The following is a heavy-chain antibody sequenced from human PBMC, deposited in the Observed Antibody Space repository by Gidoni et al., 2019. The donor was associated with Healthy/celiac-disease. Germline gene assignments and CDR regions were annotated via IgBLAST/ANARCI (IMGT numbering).Heavy chain of an antibody. CDR2: IYYSGRT. J-gene: IGHJ5*02. V-gene: IGHV4-59*01. CDR3: ARDLLGWFDP. D-gene: IGHD7-27*01. CDR1: GGSISSYY. Sequence: QVQLQESGPGLVKPSETLSLTCTVPGGSISSYYWSWIRQPPGKGLEWIGYIYYSGRTNYNPSLKSRVPISVDTSKNQFSLKLSSVTAADTAVYYCARDLLGWFDPWGQGTLVTVSS.